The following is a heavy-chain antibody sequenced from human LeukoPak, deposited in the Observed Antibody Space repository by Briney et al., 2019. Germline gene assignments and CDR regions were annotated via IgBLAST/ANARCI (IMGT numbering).Heavy chain of an antibody. J-gene: IGHJ5*02. V-gene: IGHV1-69*05. Sequence: ASVKVSCKASGGTLSNHAVSWVRQAPGQGLEWMGRIIPVSGTTNYAQKFQGRVTITTDESTSTVYMDLSSLRSEDTAVYFCARGANLWYYDFWSGSPYNWFDPWGQGTLVTVSS. D-gene: IGHD3-3*01. CDR2: IIPVSGTT. CDR3: ARGANLWYYDFWSGSPYNWFDP. CDR1: GGTLSNHA.